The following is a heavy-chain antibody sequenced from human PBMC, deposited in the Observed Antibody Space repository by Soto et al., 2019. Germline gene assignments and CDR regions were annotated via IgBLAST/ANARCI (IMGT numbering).Heavy chain of an antibody. V-gene: IGHV1-69*13. CDR2: IIPIFGTA. Sequence: SVKVSCKASGGTFSIYAISWVLQAPGQGLEWMGGIIPIFGTANYAQKFQGRVTITADESTSTAYMELSSLRSEDTAVYYWGVYSYGNGHYYYVMDFWGHGTTVTVSS. D-gene: IGHD3-10*01. CDR3: GVYSYGNGHYYYVMDF. J-gene: IGHJ6*02. CDR1: GGTFSIYA.